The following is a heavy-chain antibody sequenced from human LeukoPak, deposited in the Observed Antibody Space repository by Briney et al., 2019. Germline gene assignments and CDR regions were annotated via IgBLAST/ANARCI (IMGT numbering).Heavy chain of an antibody. J-gene: IGHJ3*02. CDR3: ARGRYYDSSGYYYAYIDAFDI. CDR1: GGSFSGYY. CDR2: INHSGST. D-gene: IGHD3-22*01. Sequence: SETLSLTCAVYGGSFSGYYWSWIRQPPGKGLEWIGEINHSGSTNYNPSLKSRVTISVDTSKNQFSLKLSSVTAADTAVYYCARGRYYDSSGYYYAYIDAFDIWGQGTMVTVSS. V-gene: IGHV4-34*01.